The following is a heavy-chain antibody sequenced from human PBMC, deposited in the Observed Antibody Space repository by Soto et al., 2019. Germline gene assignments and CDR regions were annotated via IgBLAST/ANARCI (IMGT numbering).Heavy chain of an antibody. V-gene: IGHV3-23*01. Sequence: GGSLRLSCAASGFTFSTTAMSWVRQAPGKGLEWVSAISGSGGSTYYADSVKGRFTISRDNSKNTLYLQMNSLRAEDTAVYYCAGGLVIAVFDYWGQGTLVTVSS. J-gene: IGHJ4*02. CDR3: AGGLVIAVFDY. D-gene: IGHD3-9*01. CDR2: ISGSGGST. CDR1: GFTFSTTA.